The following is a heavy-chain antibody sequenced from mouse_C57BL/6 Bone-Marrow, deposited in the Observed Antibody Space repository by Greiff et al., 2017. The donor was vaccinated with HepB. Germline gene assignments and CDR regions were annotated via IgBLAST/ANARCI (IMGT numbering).Heavy chain of an antibody. Sequence: QVQLQQPGTELVKPGASVKLSCKASGYTFTSYWMHWVKQRPGQGLEWIGNINPSNGGTNYNEKFKSKATLTVDKSSSTAYMQLSSLTSEDSGVYYCARGRYYGPPCAYWGEGTLVTVSA. CDR1: GYTFTSYW. CDR3: ARGRYYGPPCAY. CDR2: INPSNGGT. V-gene: IGHV1-53*01. J-gene: IGHJ3*01. D-gene: IGHD1-1*01.